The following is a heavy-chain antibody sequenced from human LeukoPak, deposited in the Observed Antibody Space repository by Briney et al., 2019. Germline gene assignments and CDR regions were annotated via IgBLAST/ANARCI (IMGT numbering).Heavy chain of an antibody. Sequence: ASVKVSCKVSGYTLTELSMHWVRQAPGKGLEWMGGFDPEDGETIYAQKFQGRVTMTEDTSTDTAYMELSSQRSEDTAVYYCATAGGTYCSGGSCYLNWFDPWGQGTLVTVSS. V-gene: IGHV1-24*01. D-gene: IGHD2-15*01. J-gene: IGHJ5*02. CDR3: ATAGGTYCSGGSCYLNWFDP. CDR1: GYTLTELS. CDR2: FDPEDGET.